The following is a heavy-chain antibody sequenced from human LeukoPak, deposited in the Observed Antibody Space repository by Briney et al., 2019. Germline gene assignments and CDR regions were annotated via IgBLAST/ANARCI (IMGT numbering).Heavy chain of an antibody. CDR2: TYTTGSPI. D-gene: IGHD1-1*01. V-gene: IGHV3-48*03. J-gene: IGHJ4*02. Sequence: GGSLRLSCAASGFTFNNYEMNWARQAPGKGLEWLSYTYTTGSPIYYADSVKGRFSISRDTAKNSLYLQMNSLRAEDTGVYYCARGGSSRPLALWGQGTLVTVSS. CDR3: ARGGSSRPLAL. CDR1: GFTFNNYE.